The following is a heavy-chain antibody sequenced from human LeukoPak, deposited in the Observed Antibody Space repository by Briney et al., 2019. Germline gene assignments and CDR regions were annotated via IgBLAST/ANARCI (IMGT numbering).Heavy chain of an antibody. V-gene: IGHV3-7*03. D-gene: IGHD6-19*01. CDR1: GFTFSAYW. J-gene: IGHJ5*02. CDR3: ARWYNSGWT. CDR2: IKEDGSEK. Sequence: GGSLRLSCAASGFTFSAYWMSWVRQAPGKGLEWVANIKEDGSEKYYVDSVRGRFTISRDNAKNSLYLQMNSLRAEDTAVYYCARWYNSGWTWGQRTLVTVSS.